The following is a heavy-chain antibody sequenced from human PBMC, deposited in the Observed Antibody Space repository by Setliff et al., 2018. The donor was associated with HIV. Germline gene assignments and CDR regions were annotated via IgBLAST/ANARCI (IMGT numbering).Heavy chain of an antibody. V-gene: IGHV3-21*01. J-gene: IGHJ4*02. CDR1: GFIFSSYS. CDR3: TRGGLVGAQSHFDY. CDR2: ISSSHSYI. D-gene: IGHD1-26*01. Sequence: PGGSLRLSCAASGFIFSSYSMNWVRQAPGKGLEWVSSISSSHSYIYYADSVKGRFTISRDYAKNSLYLQMDSLRPEDTAIYYCTRGGLVGAQSHFDYWGPGTLVTVSS.